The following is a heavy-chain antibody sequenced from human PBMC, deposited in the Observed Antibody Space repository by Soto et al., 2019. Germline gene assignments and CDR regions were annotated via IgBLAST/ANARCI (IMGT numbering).Heavy chain of an antibody. D-gene: IGHD3-10*01. J-gene: IGHJ6*03. Sequence: QVQLQESGPGLVKPSETLSLTCTVSGGSISSYYWSWIRQPPGKGLEWIGYIYYSGSTNYNPSLKSRVTISVDTSKNQFSLKLSSVTAADTAVYYCAREPAESTTVRGVNYMDVWGKGTTVTVSS. V-gene: IGHV4-59*01. CDR2: IYYSGST. CDR1: GGSISSYY. CDR3: AREPAESTTVRGVNYMDV.